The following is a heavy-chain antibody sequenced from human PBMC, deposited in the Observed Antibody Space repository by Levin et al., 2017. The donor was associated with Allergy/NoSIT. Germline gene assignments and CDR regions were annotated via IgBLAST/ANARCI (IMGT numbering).Heavy chain of an antibody. Sequence: GESLKISCAASGFTFSSYAMSWVRQAPGKGLEWVSAISGSGGSTYYADSVKGRFTISRDNSKNTLYLQMNSLRAEDTAVYYCATRPYSSGSVDYWGQGTLVTVSS. CDR1: GFTFSSYA. J-gene: IGHJ4*02. D-gene: IGHD6-19*01. V-gene: IGHV3-23*01. CDR2: ISGSGGST. CDR3: ATRPYSSGSVDY.